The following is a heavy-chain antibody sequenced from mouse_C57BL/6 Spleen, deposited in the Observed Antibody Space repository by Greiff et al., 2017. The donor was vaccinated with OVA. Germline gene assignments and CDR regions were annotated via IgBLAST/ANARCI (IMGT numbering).Heavy chain of an antibody. D-gene: IGHD4-1*01. Sequence: VKLQQSGPELVKPGASVKISCKASGYAFSSSWMNWVKQRPGKGLEWIGRIYPGDGDTNYNGKFKGKATLTADKSSSTAYMQLSSLTSEDSAVYFCARGGWDVFDYWGQGTTLTVSS. CDR3: ARGGWDVFDY. V-gene: IGHV1-82*01. CDR1: GYAFSSSW. J-gene: IGHJ2*01. CDR2: IYPGDGDT.